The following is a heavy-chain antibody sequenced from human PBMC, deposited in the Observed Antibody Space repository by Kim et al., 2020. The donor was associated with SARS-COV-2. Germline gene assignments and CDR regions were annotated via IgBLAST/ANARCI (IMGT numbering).Heavy chain of an antibody. CDR1: GFTFSSYE. D-gene: IGHD2-15*01. CDR3: ARGATGYCSGGSCRNWFDP. Sequence: GGSLRPSCAASGFTFSSYEMNWVRQAPGKGLEWVSYISSSGSTIYYADSVKGRFTISRDNAKNSLYLQMNSLRAEDTAVYYCARGATGYCSGGSCRNWFDPWGQGTLVTVSS. CDR2: ISSSGSTI. V-gene: IGHV3-48*03. J-gene: IGHJ5*02.